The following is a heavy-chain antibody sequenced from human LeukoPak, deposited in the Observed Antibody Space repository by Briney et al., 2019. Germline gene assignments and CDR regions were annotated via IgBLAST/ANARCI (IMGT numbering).Heavy chain of an antibody. CDR1: GGSISTTNYY. CDR3: ASVDRGWFGVGDY. Sequence: SETLSLTCAVSGGSISTTNYYWGWIRQHPGKELEWIGSIYHSGLTYYNPSLKSRVTISVDTSKNQFSLKLTSVTAADTAVYYCASVDRGWFGVGDYWGQGTLVTVSS. D-gene: IGHD3-10*01. V-gene: IGHV4-39*01. J-gene: IGHJ4*02. CDR2: IYHSGLT.